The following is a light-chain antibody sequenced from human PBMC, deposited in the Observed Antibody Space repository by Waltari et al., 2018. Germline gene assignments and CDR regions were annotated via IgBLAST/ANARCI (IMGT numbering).Light chain of an antibody. CDR1: NNDVLAYHV. CDR3: TSFRSGASWV. V-gene: IGLV2-14*03. Sequence: QSALTQPASVSGSPGQSITISCAESNNDVLAYHVVTWFQHHPVKAPKLIIHDVNRRPSGVSSRFSASKSDNTASLTISGLQAEDEANYYCTSFRSGASWVFGGRTTLTVL. J-gene: IGLJ3*02. CDR2: DVN.